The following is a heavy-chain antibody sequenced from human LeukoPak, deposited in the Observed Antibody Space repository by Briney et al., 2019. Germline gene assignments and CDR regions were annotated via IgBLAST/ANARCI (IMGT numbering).Heavy chain of an antibody. J-gene: IGHJ4*02. D-gene: IGHD3-22*01. Sequence: SETLSLTCTVSGGSISSGDYYWSWIRQPPGKGLEWIGYIYYSGSTYYNPSLKSRVTISVDTSKNQFSLKLSSVTAADTAVYYCARGGVGDGYYLYYFDYWGQGTLVTVSS. CDR3: ARGGVGDGYYLYYFDY. V-gene: IGHV4-30-4*01. CDR1: GGSISSGDYY. CDR2: IYYSGST.